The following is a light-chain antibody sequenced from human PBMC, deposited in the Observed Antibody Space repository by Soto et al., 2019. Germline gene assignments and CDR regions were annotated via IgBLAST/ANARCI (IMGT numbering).Light chain of an antibody. J-gene: IGKJ4*01. CDR2: GAS. CDR3: QQYIRWPLT. CDR1: QSVSSN. Sequence: EIVMTQSPATLSVSTGERATLSCRASQSVSSNLAWYQQKPGQAPSLLIYGASTRATGTPARFSGSGSGTEFTLTISSLQSEDFAIYYCQQYIRWPLTFGGGTKGEIK. V-gene: IGKV3-15*01.